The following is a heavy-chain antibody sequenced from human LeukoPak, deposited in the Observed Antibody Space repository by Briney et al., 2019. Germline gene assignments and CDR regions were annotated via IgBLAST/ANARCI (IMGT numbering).Heavy chain of an antibody. CDR1: GGSISPYH. Sequence: SETLSLTCAVSGGSISPYHRSWVWQPPGKGLEWIGYIYNTGSTNYNPSLKSRVTISVDTSKNQFFLNLTSVTAADTAVYYCVYYSRVSGCFDPWSERTLLTVPS. V-gene: IGHV4-59*01. CDR3: VYYSRVSGCFDP. D-gene: IGHD4-11*01. J-gene: IGHJ5*02. CDR2: IYNTGST.